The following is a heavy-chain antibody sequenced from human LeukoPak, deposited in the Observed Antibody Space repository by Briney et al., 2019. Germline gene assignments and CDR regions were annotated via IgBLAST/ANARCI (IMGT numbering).Heavy chain of an antibody. Sequence: PGRSLRLSCAASGFIFSSYGMHWVRQAPGKGLEWVAVISYDGGNISYTDSVKGRFTISRDNSKNTLYLQMNSLRAEDTAVYYCARARGVRDYWGQGTLVTVSS. CDR2: ISYDGGNI. D-gene: IGHD2-8*02. CDR3: ARARGVRDY. V-gene: IGHV3-30*03. J-gene: IGHJ4*02. CDR1: GFIFSSYG.